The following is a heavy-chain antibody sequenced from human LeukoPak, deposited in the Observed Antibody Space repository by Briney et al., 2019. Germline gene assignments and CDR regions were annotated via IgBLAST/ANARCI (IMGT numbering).Heavy chain of an antibody. J-gene: IGHJ5*02. D-gene: IGHD2-2*01. CDR1: GYSISSGYY. Sequence: SETLSPTCAVSGYSISSGYYWGWIRQPPGKGLEWIGSIYHSGSTYYNPSLKSRVTISVDTSKNQFSLKLSSVTAADTAVYYCARDVGPPRGYCSSTSCFSPLSDPWGQGTLVTVSS. CDR3: ARDVGPPRGYCSSTSCFSPLSDP. CDR2: IYHSGST. V-gene: IGHV4-38-2*02.